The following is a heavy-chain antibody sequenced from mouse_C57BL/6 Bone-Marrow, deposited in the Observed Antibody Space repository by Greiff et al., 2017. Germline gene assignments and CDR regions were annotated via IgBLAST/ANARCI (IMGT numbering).Heavy chain of an antibody. D-gene: IGHD1-1*01. CDR2: ISSGGSYT. V-gene: IGHV5-6*01. CDR1: GFTFSSYG. CDR3: ARDHYYGSSRYAMDD. Sequence: EVQRVESGGDLVKPGGSLKLSCAASGFTFSSYGMSWVRQTPDKRLEWVATISSGGSYTYYPDSVKGRFTISRDNAKNTLYLQMSSLKSEDTAMYYCARDHYYGSSRYAMDDWGQGTSVTVSS. J-gene: IGHJ4*01.